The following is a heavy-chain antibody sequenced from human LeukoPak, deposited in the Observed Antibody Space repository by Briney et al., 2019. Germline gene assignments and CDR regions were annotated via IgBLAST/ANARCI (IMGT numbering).Heavy chain of an antibody. CDR1: GGSISSHY. V-gene: IGHV4-59*11. D-gene: IGHD3-10*01. Sequence: SETLSLTCTVSGGSISSHYWSWIRQPPGKGLEWIGYIYYSGSTNYNPSLKSRVTISVDTSKNQFSLKLSSVTAADTAVYYCARARGAPFDYWGQGSLVTVSS. J-gene: IGHJ4*02. CDR3: ARARGAPFDY. CDR2: IYYSGST.